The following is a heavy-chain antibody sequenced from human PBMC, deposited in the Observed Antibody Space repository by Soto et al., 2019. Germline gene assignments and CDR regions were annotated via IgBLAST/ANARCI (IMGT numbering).Heavy chain of an antibody. Sequence: GASVKVSCKVSGYTFTSYAMHWVRQAPGQRLEWMGWINAGNGNTKYSQKFQGRVTITRDTSASTAYMELSSLRSEDTAVYYCARDGFPVLLSGYYSQNYFDYWGQGTLVTVSS. J-gene: IGHJ4*02. CDR3: ARDGFPVLLSGYYSQNYFDY. V-gene: IGHV1-3*01. D-gene: IGHD3-22*01. CDR1: GYTFTSYA. CDR2: INAGNGNT.